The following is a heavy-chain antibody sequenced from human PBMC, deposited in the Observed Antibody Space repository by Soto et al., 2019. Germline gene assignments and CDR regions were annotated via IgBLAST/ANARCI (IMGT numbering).Heavy chain of an antibody. V-gene: IGHV1-69*06. CDR1: GGTFSSYA. J-gene: IGHJ3*02. Sequence: SVKVSCKASGGTFSSYAISWVRQAPGQGLEWMGGIIPIFGTANYAQKFQGRVTITADKSTSTAYMELSSLRSEDTAVYYCARDRWGGNVHDAFDIWGQGTMVTVSS. CDR2: IIPIFGTA. CDR3: ARDRWGGNVHDAFDI. D-gene: IGHD2-15*01.